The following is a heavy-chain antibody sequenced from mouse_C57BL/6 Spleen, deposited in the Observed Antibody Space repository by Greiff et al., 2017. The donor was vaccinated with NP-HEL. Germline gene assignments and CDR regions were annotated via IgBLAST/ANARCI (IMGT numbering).Heavy chain of an antibody. CDR2: IYPGDGDT. V-gene: IGHV1-82*01. CDR3: ASSMVTPYAMDY. Sequence: QVQLQQSGPELVKPGASVKISCKASGYAFSSPWMNWVKQRPGKGLEWIGRIYPGDGDTNYNGKFKGKATLTADKSSSTASMQLSSLRSEDSAVYFCASSMVTPYAMDYWGQGTSVTVSS. J-gene: IGHJ4*01. D-gene: IGHD2-3*01. CDR1: GYAFSSPW.